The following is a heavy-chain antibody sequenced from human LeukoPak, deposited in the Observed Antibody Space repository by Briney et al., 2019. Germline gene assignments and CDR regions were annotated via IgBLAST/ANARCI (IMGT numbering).Heavy chain of an antibody. CDR2: IYHSGST. D-gene: IGHD2-8*02. J-gene: IGHJ2*01. CDR3: ARHGTGADQDYWYFDL. Sequence: KPSQTLSLTCAVSGGSISSGGYSWSWIRQPPGKGLEWIGYIYHSGSTYYNPSLKSRVTISVDTSKNQFSLKLSSVTAADTAVYYCARHGTGADQDYWYFDLWGRGTLVTVSS. V-gene: IGHV4-30-2*03. CDR1: GGSISSGGYS.